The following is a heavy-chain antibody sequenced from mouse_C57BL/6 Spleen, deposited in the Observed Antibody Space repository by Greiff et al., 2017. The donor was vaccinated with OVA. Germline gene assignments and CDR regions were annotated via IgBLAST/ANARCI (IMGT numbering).Heavy chain of an antibody. D-gene: IGHD4-1*01. V-gene: IGHV5-15*01. J-gene: IGHJ4*01. CDR2: ISKLAYSI. Sequence: EVKLVESGGGLVQPGGSLKLSCAASGFTFSDYGMAWVRQAPRTGPEWVAFISKLAYSIYYDDHVTGRITISRVNAKNTLYLEMISLRSEDTAMYYCARTNWEESNSAMDYWGQGTSVTVSS. CDR1: GFTFSDYG. CDR3: ARTNWEESNSAMDY.